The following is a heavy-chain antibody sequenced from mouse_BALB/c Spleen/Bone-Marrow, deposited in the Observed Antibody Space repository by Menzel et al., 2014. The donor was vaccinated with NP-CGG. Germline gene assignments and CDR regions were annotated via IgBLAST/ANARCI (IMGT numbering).Heavy chain of an antibody. D-gene: IGHD1-1*02. CDR3: VRKGSFGNYAMDY. J-gene: IGHJ4*01. CDR1: GFSLNSYG. CDR2: IWSGGST. Sequence: QVHLQPSGPGLVQPSQSLSITCTVSGFSLNSYGVHWVRQSPVKGLEWLGVIWSGGSTDYNAAFISRLSISKDNSKSQVFFKINSLQPNDTAIYYCVRKGSFGNYAMDYWGQGTSVTVSS. V-gene: IGHV2-2*02.